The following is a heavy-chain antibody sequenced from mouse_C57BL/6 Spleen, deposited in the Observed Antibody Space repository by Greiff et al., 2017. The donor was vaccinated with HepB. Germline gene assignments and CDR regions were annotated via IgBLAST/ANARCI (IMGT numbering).Heavy chain of an antibody. D-gene: IGHD2-5*01. J-gene: IGHJ1*03. V-gene: IGHV2-2*01. CDR3: ARPYYSNSYFDV. CDR2: IWSGGST. CDR1: GFSLTSYG. Sequence: VKLVESGPGLVQPSQSLSITCTVSGFSLTSYGVHWVRQSPGKGLEWLGVIWSGGSTDYNAAFISRLSISKDKSKSQVFFKMNSLQADDTAIYYCARPYYSNSYFDVWGTGTTVTVSS.